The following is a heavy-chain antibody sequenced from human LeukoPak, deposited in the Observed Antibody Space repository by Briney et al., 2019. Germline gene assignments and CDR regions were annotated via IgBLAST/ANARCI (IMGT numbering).Heavy chain of an antibody. J-gene: IGHJ4*02. CDR1: GFTFSGSP. CDR3: ARARASGRSGFDY. Sequence: GGSLRLSCAASGFTFSGSPILWVRQASGKGLEWVGRIRSKADNYATAYAASVQGRCTISRDDSKNTAYLQLNSLKTEDTAVYYCARARASGRSGFDYWGQGTLVTVSS. CDR2: IRSKADNYAT. D-gene: IGHD2-15*01. V-gene: IGHV3-73*01.